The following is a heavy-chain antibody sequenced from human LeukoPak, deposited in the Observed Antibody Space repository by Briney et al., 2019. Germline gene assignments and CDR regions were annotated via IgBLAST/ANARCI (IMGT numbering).Heavy chain of an antibody. CDR2: INHSGST. CDR3: ARGLVGATRLNWFDP. J-gene: IGHJ5*02. CDR1: GGSFSGYY. V-gene: IGHV4-34*01. Sequence: SETLSLTCAVYGGSFSGYYWRWIRQPPGKGLEWIGEINHSGSTNYNPSLKSRVTISVDTSKNQFSLKLSSVTAADTAVYYCARGLVGATRLNWFDPWGQGTLVTVSS. D-gene: IGHD1-26*01.